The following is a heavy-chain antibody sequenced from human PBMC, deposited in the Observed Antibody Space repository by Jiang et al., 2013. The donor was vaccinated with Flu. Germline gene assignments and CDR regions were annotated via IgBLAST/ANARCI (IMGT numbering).Heavy chain of an antibody. Sequence: SGAEVKKPGSSVKVSCKASGGTSSSYTIIWVRQAPGQGLEWMGGSLPIVGIADYAQKFQGRVTITADKATSAAYMEFSSLRSEDTAIYYCARAASCGGDCYFFDSWGQGTLVTVSS. CDR2: SLPIVGIA. J-gene: IGHJ4*02. V-gene: IGHV1-69*17. CDR1: GGTSSSYT. CDR3: ARAASCGGDCYFFDS. D-gene: IGHD2-21*02.